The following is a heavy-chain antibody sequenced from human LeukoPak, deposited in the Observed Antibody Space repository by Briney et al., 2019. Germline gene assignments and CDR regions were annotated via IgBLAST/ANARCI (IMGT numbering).Heavy chain of an antibody. D-gene: IGHD1-20*01. CDR2: ISSDSSSFK. Sequence: GGSLRLSCAASGFTFSSYHFHWVRQSPGKGLEWVSSISSDSSSFKYYAHSVQGRFTISRDNARNSMYLQMNSLRAEDTAVYYCARGTNWSPLDFDYWGQGSLVTVSS. J-gene: IGHJ4*02. CDR1: GFTFSSYH. CDR3: ARGTNWSPLDFDY. V-gene: IGHV3-21*04.